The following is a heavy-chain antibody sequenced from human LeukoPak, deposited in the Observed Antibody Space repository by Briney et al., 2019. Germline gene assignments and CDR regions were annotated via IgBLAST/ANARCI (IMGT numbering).Heavy chain of an antibody. Sequence: GGSLRLSCAASGFTFSDYYMSWIRQAPGKGLEWVSYISSSGSTIYYADSVKGRFTISRDNAKNSLYLQMNSLRAEDTAVYCCARVSAAAGNPFDYWGQGTLVTVSS. V-gene: IGHV3-11*01. CDR2: ISSSGSTI. CDR1: GFTFSDYY. CDR3: ARVSAAAGNPFDY. D-gene: IGHD6-13*01. J-gene: IGHJ4*02.